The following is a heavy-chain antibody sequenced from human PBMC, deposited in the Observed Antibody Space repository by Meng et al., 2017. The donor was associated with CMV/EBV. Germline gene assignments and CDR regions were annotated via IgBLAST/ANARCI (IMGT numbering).Heavy chain of an antibody. CDR3: ARDGDYYDSVNFDY. Sequence: SCAASGFTFSSYSMNWVRQAPGKGLEWVSSISSSSSYIYYADSVKGRFTISRDNAKNSLYLQMNSLRAEDTAVYYCARDGDYYDSVNFDYWGQGTLVTVSS. CDR1: GFTFSSYS. CDR2: ISSSSSYI. V-gene: IGHV3-21*01. D-gene: IGHD3-22*01. J-gene: IGHJ4*02.